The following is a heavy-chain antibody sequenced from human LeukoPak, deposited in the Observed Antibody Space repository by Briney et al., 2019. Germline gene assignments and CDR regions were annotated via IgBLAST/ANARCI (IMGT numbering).Heavy chain of an antibody. D-gene: IGHD6-19*01. Sequence: SGTLSLTCAVSGGSISSSIWWSWVRQPPGKGLEWIGEIYHSGSTNYNPSLKSRVTISVDKSKNQFSLKLSSVTAADTAVYYCARAAFGSGWYAGLDYWGQGPLVTVSS. V-gene: IGHV4-4*02. CDR1: GGSISSSIW. CDR2: IYHSGST. CDR3: ARAAFGSGWYAGLDY. J-gene: IGHJ4*02.